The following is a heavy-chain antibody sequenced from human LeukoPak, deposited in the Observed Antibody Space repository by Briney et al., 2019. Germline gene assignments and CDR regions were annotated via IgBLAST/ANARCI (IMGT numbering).Heavy chain of an antibody. V-gene: IGHV4-59*01. CDR2: IYYSGST. CDR3: ASTVGYYDSSGPTHYYYMDV. J-gene: IGHJ6*03. Sequence: PSETLSLTCTVSGGSISSYYWSWIRQPPGKGLEWIGYIYYSGSTNYNPSLKSRVTISVDTSKNQFSLKLSSVTAADTAVYYCASTVGYYDSSGPTHYYYMDVWGKGTTVTVSS. CDR1: GGSISSYY. D-gene: IGHD3-22*01.